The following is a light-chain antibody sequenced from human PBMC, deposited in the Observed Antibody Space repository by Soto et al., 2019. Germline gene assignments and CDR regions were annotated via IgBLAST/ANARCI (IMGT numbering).Light chain of an antibody. CDR3: SSYTSSSTLVI. CDR2: DVS. J-gene: IGLJ1*01. Sequence: QSALTQPASVSGSTGQSITISCTGTSSDVGGYNYVSWYQQHPGKTPKLMIYDVSNRPSGVSNRFSGSKSGNTASLTISGLQAEDEADYYCSSYTSSSTLVIFGTGTKVTVL. CDR1: SSDVGGYNY. V-gene: IGLV2-14*01.